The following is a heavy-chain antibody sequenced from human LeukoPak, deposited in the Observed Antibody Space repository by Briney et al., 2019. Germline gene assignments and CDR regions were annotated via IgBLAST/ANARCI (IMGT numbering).Heavy chain of an antibody. V-gene: IGHV4-59*08. Sequence: SETLSLTCTVSGGSVTDYYWSWIRQSPGKGLEWIGYIYYTGTSYNPSLKSRVTISVDTSKNQFSLKLSSVTAADTAVYFCARGPYSYDSSGAFDIWGQGTVVTVSS. CDR2: IYYTGT. J-gene: IGHJ3*02. D-gene: IGHD3-22*01. CDR1: GGSVTDYY. CDR3: ARGPYSYDSSGAFDI.